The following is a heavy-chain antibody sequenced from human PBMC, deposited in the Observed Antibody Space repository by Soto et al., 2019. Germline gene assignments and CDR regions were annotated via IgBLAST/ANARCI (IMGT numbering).Heavy chain of an antibody. V-gene: IGHV1-2*02. D-gene: IGHD4-17*01. Sequence: QVQLVQSGAEVKKPGASVRVSCKTSGYTFIAFFIHWVRQAPGQGLEWMGWMSPTNGGTDVAQKFRGMISLTRDTSISTAYMDLSGLRSDDTAVYFCARSYGDYRNWFDPWGQGTLVTVSS. J-gene: IGHJ5*02. CDR1: GYTFIAFF. CDR2: MSPTNGGT. CDR3: ARSYGDYRNWFDP.